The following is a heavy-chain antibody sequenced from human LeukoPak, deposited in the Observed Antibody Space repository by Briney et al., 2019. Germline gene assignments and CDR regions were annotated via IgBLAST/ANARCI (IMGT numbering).Heavy chain of an antibody. J-gene: IGHJ6*02. Sequence: PGGSLRLSCAASGFTFSSYAMSWVRQAPGKGLVWVSAISGSGGSTYYADSVKGRFTISRDNSKNTLYLQMNSLRAEDTAVYYCAKRTEYYYYGMDVWGQGTTVTVSS. CDR2: ISGSGGST. CDR1: GFTFSSYA. V-gene: IGHV3-23*01. CDR3: AKRTEYYYYGMDV.